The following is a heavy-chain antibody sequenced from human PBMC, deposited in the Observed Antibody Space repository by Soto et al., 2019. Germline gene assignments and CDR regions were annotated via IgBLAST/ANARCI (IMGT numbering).Heavy chain of an antibody. V-gene: IGHV3-21*01. CDR2: ISSSSSYI. CDR1: GFTFSSYS. J-gene: IGHJ6*02. D-gene: IGHD6-6*01. CDR3: ARDSTEYSSSSDYYYYGMDV. Sequence: GGSLRLSCAASGFTFSSYSMNWGRQAPGKGLEWVSSISSSSSYIYYADSVKGRFTISRDNAKNSLYLQMNSLRAEDTAVYYCARDSTEYSSSSDYYYYGMDVWGQGTTVTVSS.